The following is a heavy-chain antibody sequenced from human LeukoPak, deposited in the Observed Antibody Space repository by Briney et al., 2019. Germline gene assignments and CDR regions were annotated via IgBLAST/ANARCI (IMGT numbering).Heavy chain of an antibody. CDR2: ISCDGGST. V-gene: IGHV3-43D*03. CDR1: GFTFDDYA. D-gene: IGHD3-10*01. CDR3: AKDITRITMVRGVIITLPDY. Sequence: GGSLRLSCAASGFTFDDYAMHWVRQAPGKGLEWVSLISCDGGSTYYADSVKGRFTISRDNSKNSLYLQMNSLRAEDTALYYCAKDITRITMVRGVIITLPDYWGQGTLVTVSS. J-gene: IGHJ4*02.